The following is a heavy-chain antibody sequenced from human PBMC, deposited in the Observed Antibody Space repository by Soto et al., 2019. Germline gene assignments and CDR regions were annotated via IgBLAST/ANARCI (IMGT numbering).Heavy chain of an antibody. J-gene: IGHJ4*02. CDR1: GFTFSIYA. Sequence: PGGSLRLSCASSGFTFSIYAMSWVRQAPGKGLEWVSAISGSGGSTYYADSVKGRFTISRDNSKNTLYLQMNSLRAEDTAVYYCAKITSVVPAEAADYWGQGTLVTVSS. CDR3: AKITSVVPAEAADY. V-gene: IGHV3-23*01. CDR2: ISGSGGST. D-gene: IGHD2-2*01.